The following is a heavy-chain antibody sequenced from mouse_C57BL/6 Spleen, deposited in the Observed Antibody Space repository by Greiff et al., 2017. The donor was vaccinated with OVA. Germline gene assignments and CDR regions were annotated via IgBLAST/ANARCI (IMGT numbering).Heavy chain of an antibody. CDR2: IRNKANGYTT. CDR1: GFTFTDYY. Sequence: EVKLQESGGGLVQPGGSLSLSCAASGFTFTDYYMSWVRQPPGKALEWLGFIRNKANGYTTEYSATVKGRFTISRDNSQSILYLQMNALRAEDSATYYGARYHPEGYFDVWGTGTTVTVSS. CDR3: ARYHPEGYFDV. J-gene: IGHJ1*03. V-gene: IGHV7-3*01.